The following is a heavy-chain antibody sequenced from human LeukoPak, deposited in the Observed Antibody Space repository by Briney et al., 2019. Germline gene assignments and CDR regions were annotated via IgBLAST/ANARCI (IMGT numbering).Heavy chain of an antibody. J-gene: IGHJ4*02. V-gene: IGHV1-2*02. CDR1: GYTFTGYY. D-gene: IGHD1-26*01. CDR2: INPNSGGT. Sequence: ASVKVSCKASGYTFTGYYMHWVRQAPGQGLEWMGWINPNSGGTNYAQKFQGRVTMTRDTSISTAYIELSRLRSDDTAVYYCARARYSGSYFLDYWGQGTLVTVSS. CDR3: ARARYSGSYFLDY.